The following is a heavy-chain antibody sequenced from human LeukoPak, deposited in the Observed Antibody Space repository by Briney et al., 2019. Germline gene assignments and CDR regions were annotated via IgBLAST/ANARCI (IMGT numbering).Heavy chain of an antibody. J-gene: IGHJ4*02. CDR1: GSSISSGDYY. D-gene: IGHD5-12*01. CDR3: AREEWLRSDYFDY. Sequence: PSETLSLTCTVSGSSISSGDYYWSWIRQPPGKGLEWIGYIYYSGSTYYNPSLKSRVTISVDTSKNQFSLKLSSVTAADTAVYYCAREEWLRSDYFDYWGQGTLVTVSS. V-gene: IGHV4-30-4*01. CDR2: IYYSGST.